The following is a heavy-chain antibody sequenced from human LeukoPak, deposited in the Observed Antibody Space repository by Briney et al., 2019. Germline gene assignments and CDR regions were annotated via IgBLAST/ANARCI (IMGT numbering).Heavy chain of an antibody. V-gene: IGHV5-51*01. CDR3: ARLASSSSLYYFDY. CDR1: GYSFTSYW. CDR2: IYPGDSDT. J-gene: IGHJ4*02. Sequence: GESLKISCKGSGYSFTSYWIGWVRQMPGKGLEWMGLIYPGDSDTRYSPSFQGRVTISADKSISTAYLQWSSLKASDTAMYYCARLASSSSLYYFDYWGQGTLVTVSS. D-gene: IGHD6-6*01.